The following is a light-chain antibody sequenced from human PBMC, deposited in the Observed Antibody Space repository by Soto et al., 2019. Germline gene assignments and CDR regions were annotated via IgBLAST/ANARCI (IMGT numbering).Light chain of an antibody. CDR3: QQTYSSPWT. V-gene: IGKV1-39*01. CDR2: ATS. CDR1: QGVSKY. J-gene: IGKJ1*01. Sequence: DIQLTQSPSSLSALVVDRVTITCRGSQGVSKYLNWYHQKPGRAPMLVIYATSNLQHGVPSRFSGNGSGPNFTLIIASLQPDDLETYYCQQTYSSPWTFGQGTRVAIK.